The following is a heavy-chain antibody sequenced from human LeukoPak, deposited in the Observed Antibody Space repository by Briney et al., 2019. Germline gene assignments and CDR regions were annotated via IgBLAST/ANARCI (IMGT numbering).Heavy chain of an antibody. CDR1: GGSISSGDYY. CDR3: ARMNIVVVPAATFDY. J-gene: IGHJ4*02. CDR2: IYYSGST. D-gene: IGHD2-2*01. V-gene: IGHV4-30-4*01. Sequence: SETLSPTCTVSGGSISSGDYYWSWIRQPPGKGLEWIGYIYYSGSTYYNPSLKSRVTISVDTSKNQFSLKLSSVTAADTAVYYCARMNIVVVPAATFDYWGQGTLVTVSS.